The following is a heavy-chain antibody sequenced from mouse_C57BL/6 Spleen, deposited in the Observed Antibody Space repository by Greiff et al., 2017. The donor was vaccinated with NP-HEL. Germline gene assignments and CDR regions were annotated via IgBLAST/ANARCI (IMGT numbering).Heavy chain of an antibody. D-gene: IGHD1-1*01. CDR3: ARPYGGSCVGWFAY. V-gene: IGHV1-78*01. CDR2: IYPRDGST. Sequence: LQESDAELVKPGASVKISCKVSGYTFTDHTIHWMKQRPEQGLEWIGYIYPRDGSTKYNEKFKGKAKLTADKSSSTAYMQLNSLTSEDSAVYFCARPYGGSCVGWFAYWGQGTLVTVSA. CDR1: GYTFTDHT. J-gene: IGHJ3*01.